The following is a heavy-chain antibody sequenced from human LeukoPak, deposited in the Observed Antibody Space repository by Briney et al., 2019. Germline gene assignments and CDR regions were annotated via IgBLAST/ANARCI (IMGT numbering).Heavy chain of an antibody. V-gene: IGHV5-51*01. Sequence: GESLKISCKGSGYRFTSYWIGWVRQMPGKGLEWMGIIYPAESDTRYSPSLQAQVTISAKKSISTAYLQWSSLKASDTARYYCARADYYDSSGYYSNYWGQGTLVTVSS. CDR3: ARADYYDSSGYYSNY. D-gene: IGHD3-22*01. J-gene: IGHJ4*02. CDR1: GYRFTSYW. CDR2: IYPAESDT.